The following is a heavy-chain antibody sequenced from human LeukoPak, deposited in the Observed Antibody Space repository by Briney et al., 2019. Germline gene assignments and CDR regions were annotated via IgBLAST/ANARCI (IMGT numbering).Heavy chain of an antibody. V-gene: IGHV1-18*01. CDR3: ARPSVNYGDYHFDY. CDR2: ISAYNGNT. CDR1: GYTFTSYG. Sequence: ASVKVSCKASGYTFTSYGISWVRQAPGQGLEWMGWISAYNGNTNYAQKFQGRVTITADKSTSTAYMELSSLRSEDTAVYYCARPSVNYGDYHFDYWGQGTLVTVSS. J-gene: IGHJ4*02. D-gene: IGHD4-17*01.